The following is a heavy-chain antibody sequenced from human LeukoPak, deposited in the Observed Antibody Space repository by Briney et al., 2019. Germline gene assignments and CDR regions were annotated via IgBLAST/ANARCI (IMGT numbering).Heavy chain of an antibody. J-gene: IGHJ4*02. Sequence: SETLSLTCTVSGGSISSYYWSWIRQPPGKGLEWIGDIYYSGSTNYNPSLKSRVTISVDTSKNPFSLKLSSVTAADTAVYYCARHPYPLTANFDYWGQGTLVTVSS. CDR3: ARHPYPLTANFDY. CDR2: IYYSGST. D-gene: IGHD1-20*01. V-gene: IGHV4-59*08. CDR1: GGSISSYY.